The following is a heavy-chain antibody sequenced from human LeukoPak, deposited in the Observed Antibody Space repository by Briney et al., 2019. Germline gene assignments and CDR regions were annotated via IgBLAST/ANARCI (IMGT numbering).Heavy chain of an antibody. V-gene: IGHV3-9*01. CDR3: AKDLTAGGYSGYAFDY. J-gene: IGHJ4*02. D-gene: IGHD5-12*01. CDR2: ISWNSGSI. CDR1: GFTFDDYA. Sequence: GWSLRLSCAASGFTFDDYAMHWVRQAPGKGLEWVSGISWNSGSIGYADSVKGRFTISRDNAKNSLYLQMNSLRAEDTALYYCAKDLTAGGYSGYAFDYWGQGTLVTVSS.